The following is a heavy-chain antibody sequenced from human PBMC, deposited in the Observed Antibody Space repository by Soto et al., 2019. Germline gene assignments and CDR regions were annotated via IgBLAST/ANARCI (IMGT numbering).Heavy chain of an antibody. CDR3: AKNIAFVDSAFDI. CDR2: ISGSGGST. Sequence: EVQLLESGGGLVQPGGSLRLSCAASGFTFSSYAMSWARQAPGKGLEWVSAISGSGGSTYYADSVKGRFTISRDNSKNTLYLQMNSLRAEDTAVYYCAKNIAFVDSAFDIWGQGTMVTVSS. D-gene: IGHD2-15*01. CDR1: GFTFSSYA. J-gene: IGHJ3*02. V-gene: IGHV3-23*01.